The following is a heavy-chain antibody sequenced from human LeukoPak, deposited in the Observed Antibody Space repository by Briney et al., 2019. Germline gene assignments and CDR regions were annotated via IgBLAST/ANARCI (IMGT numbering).Heavy chain of an antibody. CDR2: INHSGGT. CDR3: ARNARVRSYYYYYMDV. CDR1: GGSFSGYY. Sequence: PSETLSLTCAVYGGSFSGYYWSWIRQPPGKGLEWIGEINHSGGTNYNPSLKSRVTVSVDTSKNQFSLKLSSVTAADTAVYYCARNARVRSYYYYYMDVWGKGTTVIVSS. V-gene: IGHV4-34*01. D-gene: IGHD3-10*02. J-gene: IGHJ6*03.